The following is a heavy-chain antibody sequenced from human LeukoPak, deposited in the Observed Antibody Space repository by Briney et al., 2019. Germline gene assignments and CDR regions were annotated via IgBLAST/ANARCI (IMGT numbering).Heavy chain of an antibody. CDR3: AKERRRVDTEMVRSYYFEN. CDR1: GFTFSSSA. CDR2: ITGNGATT. D-gene: IGHD5-18*01. J-gene: IGHJ4*02. V-gene: IGHV3-23*01. Sequence: GGSLRLSCAGSGFTFSSSAMCWVRQTPGKGLEWVSSITGNGATTSYSDSVKGRFTISRDNSKNTLSLQMNSLRVEDTAVYYCAKERRRVDTEMVRSYYFENWGQGTLVTVSS.